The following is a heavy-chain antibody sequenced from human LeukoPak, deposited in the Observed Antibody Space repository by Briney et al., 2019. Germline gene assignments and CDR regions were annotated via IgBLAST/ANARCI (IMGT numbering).Heavy chain of an antibody. D-gene: IGHD3-16*01. Sequence: GGSLRLSCVGSGFTLSGSNMNWVRQAPGKGLEWISYITVSGSTVLYADSVKGRFIISRDNAKNSLYLQMNSLRAEDTAVYYCAHPLTFRGQGTLVTVSS. J-gene: IGHJ4*02. V-gene: IGHV3-48*01. CDR3: AHPLTF. CDR1: GFTLSGSN. CDR2: ITVSGSTV.